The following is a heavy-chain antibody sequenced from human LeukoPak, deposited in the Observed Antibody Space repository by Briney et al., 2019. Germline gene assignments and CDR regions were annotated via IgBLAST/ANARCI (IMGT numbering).Heavy chain of an antibody. CDR1: GFTFSNYA. V-gene: IGHV3-23*01. Sequence: PGGSLRLSCAASGFTFSNYAMSWVRQAPGKGLEWVSAISGSGGSTYYADSVKGRFTISRDNSKNTLYLQMNSLRAEDTAVYYCAKDPDCTSGICYTSFDYLGQGTLVTVSS. J-gene: IGHJ4*02. CDR2: ISGSGGST. CDR3: AKDPDCTSGICYTSFDY. D-gene: IGHD2-8*01.